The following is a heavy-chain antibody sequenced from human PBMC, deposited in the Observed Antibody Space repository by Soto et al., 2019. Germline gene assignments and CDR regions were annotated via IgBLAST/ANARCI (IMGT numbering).Heavy chain of an antibody. D-gene: IGHD1-26*01. Sequence: EVHLVESGGDLVQPGGSLELSCAASGFTFSDSTIHWVRQASGKGLEWVGRIRSKANGYATAYAASLKGTFTISRDDSKNTAYLQMNSLKTEDTAVYYCTNSGRGAYYFDYWGQGTLVTVSS. CDR2: IRSKANGYAT. CDR1: GFTFSDST. CDR3: TNSGRGAYYFDY. J-gene: IGHJ4*02. V-gene: IGHV3-73*02.